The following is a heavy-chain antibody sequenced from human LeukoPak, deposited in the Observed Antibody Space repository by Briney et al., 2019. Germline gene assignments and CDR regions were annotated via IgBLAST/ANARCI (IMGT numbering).Heavy chain of an antibody. CDR1: GGSISSGSYY. CDR2: MNTSGST. J-gene: IGHJ2*01. V-gene: IGHV4-61*02. D-gene: IGHD3-22*01. Sequence: SETLSLTCTVSGGSISSGSYYWSWLRQPAGQGLNYIGPMNTSGSTNYNPPLKSRVPISVDASKNQFSLKLSSVTAADTAVYYCARGYDGSGYYYRNWYFDLWGRGTLVTVSS. CDR3: ARGYDGSGYYYRNWYFDL.